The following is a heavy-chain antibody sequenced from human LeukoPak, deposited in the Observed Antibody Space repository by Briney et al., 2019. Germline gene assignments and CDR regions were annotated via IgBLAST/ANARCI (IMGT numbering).Heavy chain of an antibody. CDR3: ARGTPWFEP. CDR1: VYPFTDDY. J-gene: IGHJ5*02. CDR2: RNPKTGGT. V-gene: IGHV1-2*02. Sequence: GASVKVSRKASVYPFTDDYIYWVRHTPGDGPVWGGCRNPKTGGTHITQDFQARVTMTSDTSVSTAYLELRSLKSEDTAVYCCARGTPWFEPSGERTLVTVS.